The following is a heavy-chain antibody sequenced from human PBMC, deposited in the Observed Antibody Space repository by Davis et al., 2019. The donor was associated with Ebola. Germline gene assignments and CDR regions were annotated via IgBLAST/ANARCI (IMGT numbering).Heavy chain of an antibody. J-gene: IGHJ4*02. CDR1: GFTFSSYG. D-gene: IGHD2-21*01. CDR2: IWYDGSNK. CDR3: AKAGGHIVVVIAIGALDY. V-gene: IGHV3-33*06. Sequence: GESLKISCAASGFTFSSYGMHWVRQAPGKGLEWVAVIWYDGSNKYYADSVKGRFTISRDNSKNTLYLQMNSLRAEDTAVYYCAKAGGHIVVVIAIGALDYWGQGTLVTVSS.